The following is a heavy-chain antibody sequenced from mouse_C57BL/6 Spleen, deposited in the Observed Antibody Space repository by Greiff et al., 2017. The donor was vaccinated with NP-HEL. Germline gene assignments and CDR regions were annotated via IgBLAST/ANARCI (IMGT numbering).Heavy chain of an antibody. CDR2: INPSSGYT. CDR3: ARWGITTVSSLDY. V-gene: IGHV1-7*01. D-gene: IGHD1-1*01. Sequence: VQLQQSGAELAKPGASVKLSCKASGYTFTSYWMHWVKQRPGQGLEWIGYINPSSGYTKYNQKFKDKATFTADKSSSTAYMQLSSLTYEDSAVYYCARWGITTVSSLDYWGQGTTLTVSS. CDR1: GYTFTSYW. J-gene: IGHJ2*01.